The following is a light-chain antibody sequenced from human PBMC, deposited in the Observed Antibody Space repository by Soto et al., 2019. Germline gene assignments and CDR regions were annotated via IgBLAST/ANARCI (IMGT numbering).Light chain of an antibody. V-gene: IGKV1-39*01. CDR2: AAS. CDR1: QSISSY. J-gene: IGKJ4*01. Sequence: DIQMTQSPSSLSASVGDRVTITCRASQSISSYLNWYQQKPGKAPKLLIYAASSLQSGVPSRFSGSGSGTDFTLTISSLQPEDSATYYCQRSFRTPLTFGGGTKVEIK. CDR3: QRSFRTPLT.